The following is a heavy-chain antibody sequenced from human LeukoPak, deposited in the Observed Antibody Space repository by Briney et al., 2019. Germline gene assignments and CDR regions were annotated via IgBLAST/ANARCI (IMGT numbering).Heavy chain of an antibody. CDR2: IYVTGST. V-gene: IGHV4-61*01. CDR3: ARDPVAAAGTAFDY. CDR1: GVSVSSGNYY. D-gene: IGHD6-13*01. Sequence: SETLSLTCTVSGVSVSSGNYYWSWIRQPPGKGLEWIGYIYVTGSTDSNSSLKSRVTISMDTSKNQFSLKLSSVTAADTAVYYCARDPVAAAGTAFDYWGQGVLVTVSS. J-gene: IGHJ4*02.